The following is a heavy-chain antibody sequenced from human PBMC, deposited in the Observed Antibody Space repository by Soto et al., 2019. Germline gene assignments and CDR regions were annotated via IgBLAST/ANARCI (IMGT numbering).Heavy chain of an antibody. D-gene: IGHD2-2*01. CDR2: FDPEDGET. CDR3: ATVPRYCSSTSCYRHYYGMDV. V-gene: IGHV1-24*01. CDR1: GYTLTELS. Sequence: QVQLVQSGAEVKKPGASVKVSCKVSGYTLTELSMHWVRQAPGKGLEWMGGFDPEDGETIYAQKFQGRVTMTEDTSTDTAYMELSSLRSEDTAVYYCATVPRYCSSTSCYRHYYGMDVWGQGTTVTVSS. J-gene: IGHJ6*02.